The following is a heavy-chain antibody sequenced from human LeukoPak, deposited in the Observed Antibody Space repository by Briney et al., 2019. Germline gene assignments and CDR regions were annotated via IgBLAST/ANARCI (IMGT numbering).Heavy chain of an antibody. CDR3: TTHSDSPYYFDY. V-gene: IGHV3-15*01. J-gene: IGHJ4*02. CDR1: GFTFSNAS. D-gene: IGHD4-11*01. Sequence: GGSLRLSCAASGFTFSNASMSWVRQAPGKGLEWVARIKSKTAGGTTDDAAPVKGRFTISKDDSKHTLYLQMNRLKAEDTAVYFRTTHSDSPYYFDYWGQGALVTVSS. CDR2: IKSKTAGGTT.